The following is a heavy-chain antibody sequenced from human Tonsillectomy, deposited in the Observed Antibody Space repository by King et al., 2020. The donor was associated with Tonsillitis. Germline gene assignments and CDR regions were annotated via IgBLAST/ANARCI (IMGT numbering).Heavy chain of an antibody. Sequence: VQLQESGPGLVKPSETLSLTCTVSGGSISSYYWSWVRQPPGKGLEWIGYIYYSGSTNYNPSLKSRVTISLDTSKRQFSLNLTSVTAADTAVYYCARSYYGGGYPGPPYYFDYWGRGTLVTVSS. CDR3: ARSYYGGGYPGPPYYFDY. CDR2: IYYSGST. CDR1: GGSISSYY. V-gene: IGHV4-59*08. J-gene: IGHJ4*02. D-gene: IGHD4-23*01.